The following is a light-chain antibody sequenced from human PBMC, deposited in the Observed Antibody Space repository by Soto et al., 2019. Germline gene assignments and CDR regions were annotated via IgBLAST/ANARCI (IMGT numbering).Light chain of an antibody. CDR1: SGHSTYA. CDR3: QTWATGILV. Sequence: QLVLTQSPSASASLGASVKLTCTLSSGHSTYAIAWHQQQPEKGPRYLMKLYSDGSHIKGDGIPNRFSGSSSGAERYLTISSLQSEDEADYYCQTWATGILVFGGGTKLTVL. J-gene: IGLJ2*01. V-gene: IGLV4-69*01. CDR2: LYSDGSH.